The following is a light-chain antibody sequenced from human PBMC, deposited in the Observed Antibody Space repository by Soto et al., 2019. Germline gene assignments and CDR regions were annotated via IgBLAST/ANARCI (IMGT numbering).Light chain of an antibody. CDR2: GAS. CDR3: QQYNNWPPLT. CDR1: QSVGSN. V-gene: IGKV3-15*01. Sequence: EIVMTQSPATLSVSPGERATLSCRASQSVGSNLAWYQQKPGQAPRLLIYGASTRATGIPARFSGSGSGTEFTLTINSLQSEDFAVYYCQQYNNWPPLTFGGGTKVDI. J-gene: IGKJ4*01.